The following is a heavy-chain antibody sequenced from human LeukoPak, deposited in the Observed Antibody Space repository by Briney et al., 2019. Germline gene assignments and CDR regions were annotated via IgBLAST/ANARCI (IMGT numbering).Heavy chain of an antibody. Sequence: GASVKVSCKASGYTFTGYFMHWVRQPPGQGLEWMGWINPNSGGTNYAQKFQGRVTMTRDTSISTAYMELSRLRSDDTAVYYCASRYSSGWYRYYYYGMDVWGQGTTVTVSS. V-gene: IGHV1-2*02. CDR3: ASRYSSGWYRYYYYGMDV. CDR1: GYTFTGYF. J-gene: IGHJ6*02. D-gene: IGHD6-19*01. CDR2: INPNSGGT.